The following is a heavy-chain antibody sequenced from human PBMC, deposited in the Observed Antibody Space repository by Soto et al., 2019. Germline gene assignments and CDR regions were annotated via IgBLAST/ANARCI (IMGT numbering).Heavy chain of an antibody. CDR1: GASIITISHY. Sequence: SETLSLTCTVSGASIITISHYWGWIRQPPGKGLEWIGTVYYSGSTYYNPSLQSRVAISVDTSKNQFSLKLSSVTAADTAVYYCARHRTSSRRHFDYWGQGTLVTVSS. CDR3: ARHRTSSRRHFDY. D-gene: IGHD6-6*01. V-gene: IGHV4-39*01. J-gene: IGHJ4*02. CDR2: VYYSGST.